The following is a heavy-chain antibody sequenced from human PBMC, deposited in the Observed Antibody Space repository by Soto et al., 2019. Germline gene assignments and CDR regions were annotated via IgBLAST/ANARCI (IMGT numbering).Heavy chain of an antibody. V-gene: IGHV3-33*08. J-gene: IGHJ6*02. CDR2: IWYDGSNK. CDR1: GFSFSSYD. D-gene: IGHD3-10*01. Sequence: PGGSLRLSCAASGFSFSSYDMHWVRQAPGRGLEWVAVIWYDGSNKYYADSVKGRFTISRDNSKNTLYLQMNSLRAEDTAVYYCARGALRFGESCMDVWGQGTTVTVSS. CDR3: ARGALRFGESCMDV.